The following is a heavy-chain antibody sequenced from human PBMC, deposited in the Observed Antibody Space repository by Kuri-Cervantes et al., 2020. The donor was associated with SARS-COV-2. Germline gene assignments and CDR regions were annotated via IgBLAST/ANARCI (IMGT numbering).Heavy chain of an antibody. CDR3: AKDSYSSSWLHYYYYGMDV. CDR2: LRYDGGEK. J-gene: IGHJ6*02. CDR1: GGTFSSYG. V-gene: IGHV3-30*02. D-gene: IGHD6-13*01. Sequence: SCKASGGTFSSYGMHWVRQAPGKGLEWVAFLRYDGGEKHYADSVKGRFTISRDSSKNTLYLQMNSLRAEDTAVYYCAKDSYSSSWLHYYYYGMDVWGQGTTVTVSS.